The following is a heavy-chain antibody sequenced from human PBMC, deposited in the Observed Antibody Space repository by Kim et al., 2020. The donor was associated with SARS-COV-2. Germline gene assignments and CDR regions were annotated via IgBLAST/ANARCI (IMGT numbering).Heavy chain of an antibody. Sequence: GGSLRLSCAASGITVTSNYMSWVRQAPGKGLEWVSDIYSGGSTYYAESVKGRFNISRDNSKNTLYLQMNSLRAEDTAVYYCGRDEFGAVAGVSWFDPWGQGTLVTVSS. CDR3: GRDEFGAVAGVSWFDP. V-gene: IGHV3-66*01. CDR1: GITVTSNY. J-gene: IGHJ5*02. CDR2: IYSGGST. D-gene: IGHD6-19*01.